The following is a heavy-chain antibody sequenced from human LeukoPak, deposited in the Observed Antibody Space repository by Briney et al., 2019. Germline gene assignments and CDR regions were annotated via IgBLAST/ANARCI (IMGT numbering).Heavy chain of an antibody. D-gene: IGHD2-2*02. CDR2: INPNSGGT. CDR1: GYTFTGYY. J-gene: IGHJ4*02. V-gene: IGHV1-2*02. Sequence: ASVKVSCKASGYTFTGYYMHWVRQAPGQGLEWMGWINPNSGGTNYAQKFQGRVTMTRDTFISTAYMELSRLRSDDTAVYYCARERGPIVVVPAAIGYWGQGTLVTVSS. CDR3: ARERGPIVVVPAAIGY.